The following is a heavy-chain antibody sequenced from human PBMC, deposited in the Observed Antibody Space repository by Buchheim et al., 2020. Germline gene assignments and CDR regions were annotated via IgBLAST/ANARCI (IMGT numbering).Heavy chain of an antibody. V-gene: IGHV3-33*01. Sequence: QVQLVESGGGVVQPGRSLRLSCAASGFTFSSYGMHWVRQAPGKGLEWVAVIWYDGSNKYYADSVKGRFTISRDNSKNTLYLQMNSLRAEDTAVYYCARDFVSLRAARSKKLHNWFDPWGQGTL. CDR1: GFTFSSYG. J-gene: IGHJ5*02. CDR3: ARDFVSLRAARSKKLHNWFDP. CDR2: IWYDGSNK. D-gene: IGHD1-7*01.